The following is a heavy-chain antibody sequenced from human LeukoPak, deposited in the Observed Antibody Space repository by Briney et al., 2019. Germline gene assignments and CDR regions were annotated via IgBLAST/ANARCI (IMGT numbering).Heavy chain of an antibody. V-gene: IGHV3-20*04. CDR3: AREGRGEYFDY. CDR1: GFTFDDYG. Sequence: GGSLRLSCVASGFTFDDYGMSWVRQAPGKGLEWVSGINWNGGSTGFADSVKGRFTISRDNGKNSLYLQLNSLRAEDTAVYYCAREGRGEYFDYWGQGTLVTVSS. CDR2: INWNGGST. D-gene: IGHD3-10*01. J-gene: IGHJ4*02.